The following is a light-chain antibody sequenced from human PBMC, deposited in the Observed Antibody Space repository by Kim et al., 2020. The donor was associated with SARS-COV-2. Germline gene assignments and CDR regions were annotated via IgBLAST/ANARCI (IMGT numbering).Light chain of an antibody. V-gene: IGKV3-20*01. CDR2: GAS. Sequence: PEDRAPPPCCARQSVSSSYVGSHQQQPRPPPSLLFYGASSSATGLPDMFSGSWSGTYFTLTSSRLEPEDFVLYYCQQYGTPPFTFGPGTKVDIK. CDR3: QQYGTPPFT. J-gene: IGKJ3*01. CDR1: QSVSSSY.